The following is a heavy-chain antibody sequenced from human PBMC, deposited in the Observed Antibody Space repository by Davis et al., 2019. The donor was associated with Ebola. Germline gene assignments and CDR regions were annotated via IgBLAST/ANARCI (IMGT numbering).Heavy chain of an antibody. CDR2: IKKPETEK. Sequence: GGSLRLSCVYSGFMFSDFWITWVRQAPGKGLEWVASIKKPETEKLYMDSVKGRFTISRDNTKNVVYLQMNSLRAEDTAVYYCARALRGGNPREDWGQGTLVTVSS. V-gene: IGHV3-7*01. D-gene: IGHD4-23*01. CDR3: ARALRGGNPRED. J-gene: IGHJ4*02. CDR1: GFMFSDFW.